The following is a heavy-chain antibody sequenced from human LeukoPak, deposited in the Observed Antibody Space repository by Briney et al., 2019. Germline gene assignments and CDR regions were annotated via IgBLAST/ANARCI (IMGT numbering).Heavy chain of an antibody. V-gene: IGHV3-64D*06. Sequence: GGSLRLSCSASGFVFSIYTMYWVRQTPGKGPEYVSTISGSGNGFSIYYADSVEGRFTIPRDDSKSILYLQMNGLRSEDTAVYYCVKDFGRVRGTPDSWGQGTPVTVSS. CDR2: ISGSGNGFSI. CDR1: GFVFSIYT. D-gene: IGHD3-16*01. CDR3: VKDFGRVRGTPDS. J-gene: IGHJ4*02.